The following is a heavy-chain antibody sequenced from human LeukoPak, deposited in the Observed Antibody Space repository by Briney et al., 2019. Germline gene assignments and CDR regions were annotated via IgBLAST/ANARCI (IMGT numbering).Heavy chain of an antibody. D-gene: IGHD4-17*01. Sequence: PGGSLRLSCAASGFTFSSYGMHWVRQAPGKGLEWVAVIWYDGSNKYYADSVKGRFTISRDNSKNTLYLQMNSLIAEDTAVYYCAKTVSHYYYYMDVWGKGTTVTVSS. J-gene: IGHJ6*03. V-gene: IGHV3-33*06. CDR2: IWYDGSNK. CDR3: AKTVSHYYYYMDV. CDR1: GFTFSSYG.